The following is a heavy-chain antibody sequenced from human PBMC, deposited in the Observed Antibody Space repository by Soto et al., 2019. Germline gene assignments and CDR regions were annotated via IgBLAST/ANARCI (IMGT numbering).Heavy chain of an antibody. CDR1: EFTFSNYA. CDR2: ISYDGNNK. CDR3: ARGPSYSDSYFDH. V-gene: IGHV3-30*03. D-gene: IGHD4-17*01. J-gene: IGHJ4*02. Sequence: QVQLVESGGGAVQPGGSRSLSCAASEFTFSNYAMHWVRQAPGKGLQWLAVISYDGNNKYYADSVEGRFTISRDNSKNTVYLQMNILRLEDTAVYYCARGPSYSDSYFDHWGQGTLVTVSS.